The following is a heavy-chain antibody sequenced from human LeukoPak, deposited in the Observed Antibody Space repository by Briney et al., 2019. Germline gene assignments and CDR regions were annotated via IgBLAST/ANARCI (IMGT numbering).Heavy chain of an antibody. V-gene: IGHV4-59*08. CDR3: ARSDYHMVY. Sequence: SETLSLTCTVSGGSISSYYWSWIRQPPGKGLEWIGYIYYSGSTNYNPSLKSRVTISVDTSKNQFSLRLSSVTAADTAVYYCARSDYHMVYWGQGTLVTVSS. CDR1: GGSISSYY. D-gene: IGHD4-17*01. J-gene: IGHJ4*02. CDR2: IYYSGST.